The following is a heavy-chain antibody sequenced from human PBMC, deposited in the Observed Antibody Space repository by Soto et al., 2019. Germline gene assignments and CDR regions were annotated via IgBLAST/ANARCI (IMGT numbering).Heavy chain of an antibody. CDR3: ASRENSGSQFDY. Sequence: GGSLRLSCAVSGFTITTYWMIWVRQAPGKGLVWVSRINSDGSSTSYADSVKGRFTISRDNSKSTLYLQMNSLRAEDTAVYYCASRENSGSQFDYWGQGALVTVSS. V-gene: IGHV3-74*01. CDR1: GFTITTYW. CDR2: INSDGSST. J-gene: IGHJ4*02. D-gene: IGHD3-22*01.